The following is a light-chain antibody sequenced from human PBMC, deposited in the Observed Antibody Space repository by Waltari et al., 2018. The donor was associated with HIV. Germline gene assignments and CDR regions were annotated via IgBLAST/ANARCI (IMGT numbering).Light chain of an antibody. CDR2: KDS. CDR3: QSADSSVV. J-gene: IGLJ2*01. CDR1: ALPKQY. Sequence: TRSGDALPKQYAYWYQQKPGQAPVLVIYKDSERPSGIPERFSGSSSGTTVTLTISGVQAEDEADYYCQSADSSVVFGGGTKLTVL. V-gene: IGLV3-25*03.